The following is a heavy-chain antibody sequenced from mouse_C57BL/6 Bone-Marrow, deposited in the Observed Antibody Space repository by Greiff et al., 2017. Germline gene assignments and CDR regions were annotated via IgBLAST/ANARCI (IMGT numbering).Heavy chain of an antibody. CDR1: GYTFTSYW. CDR3: AKSRVEVDY. CDR2: LNPSNGGT. Sequence: QVQLQQPGTALVKPGASVKLSCKASGYTFTSYWMHWVKQRPGQGLEWIGNLNPSNGGTNYNAKFKSKATLPVDKSCSTGYMQLRSLTSEDSAVYYCAKSRVEVDYWGQGTTLTVSS. V-gene: IGHV1-53*01. J-gene: IGHJ2*01.